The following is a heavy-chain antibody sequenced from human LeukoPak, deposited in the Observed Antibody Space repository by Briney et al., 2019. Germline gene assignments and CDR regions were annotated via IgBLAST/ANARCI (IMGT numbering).Heavy chain of an antibody. CDR2: IRYDGSNK. J-gene: IGHJ4*02. D-gene: IGHD1-26*01. CDR3: AKDRPYSGSYFDY. Sequence: SCKASGYTFTGYYMHWVRQAPGKGLEWVAFIRYDGSNKYYADSVKGRFTISRDNSKNTLYLQMNSLRAEDTAVYYCAKDRPYSGSYFDYWGQGTLVTVSS. CDR1: GYTFTGYY. V-gene: IGHV3-30*02.